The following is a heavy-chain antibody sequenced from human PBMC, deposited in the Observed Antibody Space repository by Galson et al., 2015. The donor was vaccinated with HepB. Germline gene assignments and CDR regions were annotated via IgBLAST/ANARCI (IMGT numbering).Heavy chain of an antibody. Sequence: SLRLSCAASGFTFNNYWMTWVRQAPGKGLEWVANIKPDGREKIYVDSVRGRFSISRDNAKNSLYLQMNSLRAEDKAVYYCVREGQYFDAREKGYGLDVWGQGTLVTVSS. CDR3: VREGQYFDAREKGYGLDV. CDR1: GFTFNNYW. V-gene: IGHV3-7*03. J-gene: IGHJ4*02. CDR2: IKPDGREK. D-gene: IGHD4-17*01.